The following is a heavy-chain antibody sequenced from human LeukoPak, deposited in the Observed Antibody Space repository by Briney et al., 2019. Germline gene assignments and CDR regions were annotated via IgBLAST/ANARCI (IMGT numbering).Heavy chain of an antibody. CDR3: ARDRSYCSGGSCSYYFDY. V-gene: IGHV4-34*01. Sequence: SETLSLTCAVYGGSFSSYYWSWIRQPPGKGLEWIGEINHSGSTNYNPSLKSRVTISVDTSKNQFSLKLSSVTAADTAVYYCARDRSYCSGGSCSYYFDYWGQGTLVTVSS. D-gene: IGHD2-15*01. CDR2: INHSGST. CDR1: GGSFSSYY. J-gene: IGHJ4*02.